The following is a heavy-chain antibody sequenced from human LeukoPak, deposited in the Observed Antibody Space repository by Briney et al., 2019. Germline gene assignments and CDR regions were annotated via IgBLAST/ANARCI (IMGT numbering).Heavy chain of an antibody. CDR1: GYTFTDYY. CDR2: ISPNSGGT. CDR3: ARGEVAGNILIDY. J-gene: IGHJ4*02. V-gene: IGHV1-2*02. D-gene: IGHD6-19*01. Sequence: ASVKVSCKASGYTFTDYYIHWVRQAPGQGLEWMGWISPNSGGTNYAQKFQGRVILTRATSIRTAYMELSGLTSDDTAVYYCARGEVAGNILIDYWGQGTLVIVSS.